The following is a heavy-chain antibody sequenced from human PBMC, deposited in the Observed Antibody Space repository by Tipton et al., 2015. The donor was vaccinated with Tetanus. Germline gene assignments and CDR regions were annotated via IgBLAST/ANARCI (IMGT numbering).Heavy chain of an antibody. D-gene: IGHD2-2*01. J-gene: IGHJ5*02. CDR3: ARGSDIVVVPGVTRADWFDP. CDR1: GVSISGYY. Sequence: TLSLTCTVSGVSISGYYWSWIRQPAGKELEWIGRVDRSGTTTYNPSLKGRVTMSLDTSKNQFSLKLTSVTAADTAMYYCARGSDIVVVPGVTRADWFDPWGQGTLVTVSS. V-gene: IGHV4-4*07. CDR2: VDRSGTT.